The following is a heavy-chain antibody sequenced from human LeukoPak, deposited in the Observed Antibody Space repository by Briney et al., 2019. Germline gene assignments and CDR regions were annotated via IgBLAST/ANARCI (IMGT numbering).Heavy chain of an antibody. CDR2: INHSGST. J-gene: IGHJ4*02. D-gene: IGHD5/OR15-5a*01. V-gene: IGHV4-34*01. CDR1: GGSFSGYY. CDR3: ARRFRRVSTSFDY. Sequence: TSETLSLTCAVYGGSFSGYYWSWIRQPPGEGLEWIGEINHSGSTNYNPSLKSRVTISVDTSKSQFSLKLSSVTAADTAVYYCARRFRRVSTSFDYWGQGTLVTVSS.